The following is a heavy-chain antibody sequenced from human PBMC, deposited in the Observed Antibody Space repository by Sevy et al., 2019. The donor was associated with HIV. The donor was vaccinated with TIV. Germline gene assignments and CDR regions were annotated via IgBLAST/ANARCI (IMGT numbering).Heavy chain of an antibody. J-gene: IGHJ3*02. CDR1: GGSINSDH. Sequence: SETLSLTCTVSGGSINSDHWNWIRQPPGKGLEWIGYVYYTGGTNYNPSLKNRVTISVDRTKNQFSLKLTSVTAADTAVYYCAIRNDFDIRGQGTMVTVSS. CDR3: AIRNDFDI. V-gene: IGHV4-59*08. CDR2: VYYTGGT.